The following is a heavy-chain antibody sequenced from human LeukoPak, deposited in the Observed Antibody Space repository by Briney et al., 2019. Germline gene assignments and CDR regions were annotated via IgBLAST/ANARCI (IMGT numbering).Heavy chain of an antibody. V-gene: IGHV3-21*06. CDR2: ISSSNSYI. CDR1: GFTFSSYS. D-gene: IGHD3-22*01. CDR3: AKTYDSTAYYYYFDS. J-gene: IGHJ4*02. Sequence: GGSLRLSCAASGFTFSSYSMNWFRQAPGRGREWVSSISSSNSYIYYAASVKGRFTVSRDNAQNSLYLQMNSLRAEDTAVYYCAKTYDSTAYYYYFDSWGQGTLVTVSS.